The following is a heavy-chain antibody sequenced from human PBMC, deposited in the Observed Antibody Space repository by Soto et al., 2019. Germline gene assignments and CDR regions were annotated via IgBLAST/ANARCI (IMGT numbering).Heavy chain of an antibody. J-gene: IGHJ6*02. D-gene: IGHD2-8*01. CDR1: GFTFSDYY. CDR2: ISGASTHP. V-gene: IGHV3-11*06. Sequence: GGSLRLSCAASGFTFSDYYMSWIRQAPGRGLEWVSYISGASTHPNYAESVKGRFTISRDNDKNSLYLQMNSLRAEDTAVYYCARDRVRCTNGVCYGYYYGMDVWGQGTTVTVSS. CDR3: ARDRVRCTNGVCYGYYYGMDV.